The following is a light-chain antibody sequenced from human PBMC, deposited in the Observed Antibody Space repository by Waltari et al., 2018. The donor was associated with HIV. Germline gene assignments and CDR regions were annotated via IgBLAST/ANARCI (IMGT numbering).Light chain of an antibody. V-gene: IGLV2-14*01. CDR2: EVS. CDR3: SSYTSGNAVL. CDR1: SSDVGTYNS. J-gene: IGLJ2*01. Sequence: QSALTQPASVSGSPGQSTTISCTGSSSDVGTYNSVYWYQQHPGKAPKLIIYEVSNLPSGVSNRFSCSKSGSTASLTISGLQAEDEADYYCSSYTSGNAVLFGGGTKVTVL.